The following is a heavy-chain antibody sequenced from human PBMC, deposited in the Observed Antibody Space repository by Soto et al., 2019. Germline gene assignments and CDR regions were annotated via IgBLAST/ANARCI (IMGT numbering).Heavy chain of an antibody. CDR3: ARDLVYDFWSGYSAHFDY. Sequence: ASVKVSCKASGYTFTSYGISWVRQAPGQGLEWMGWICAYNGNTNYAQKLQGRVTMTTDTSTSTAYMELRSLRSDDTAVYYCARDLVYDFWSGYSAHFDYWGQGTLVTVSS. J-gene: IGHJ4*02. CDR1: GYTFTSYG. D-gene: IGHD3-3*01. CDR2: ICAYNGNT. V-gene: IGHV1-18*01.